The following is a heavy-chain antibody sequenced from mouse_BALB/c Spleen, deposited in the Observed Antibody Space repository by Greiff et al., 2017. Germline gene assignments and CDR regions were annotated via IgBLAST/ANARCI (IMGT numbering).Heavy chain of an antibody. J-gene: IGHJ2*01. CDR3: ARDYYGSSYDFDY. CDR2: IDPANGNT. Sequence: VQLKESGAELVKPGASVKLSCTASGFNIKDTYMHWVKQRPEQGLEWIGRIDPANGNTKYDPKFQGKATITADTSSNTAYLQLSSLTSEDTAVYYCARDYYGSSYDFDYWGQGTTLTVSS. V-gene: IGHV14-3*02. CDR1: GFNIKDTY. D-gene: IGHD1-1*01.